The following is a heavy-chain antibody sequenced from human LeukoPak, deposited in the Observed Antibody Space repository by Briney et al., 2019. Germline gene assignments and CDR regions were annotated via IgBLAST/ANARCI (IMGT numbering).Heavy chain of an antibody. CDR1: GDSITSGTYY. Sequence: SETLSLTCTVSGDSITSGTYYWGWIRQPPGKGLEWIGSISYSGSTYYNPSLKTRVTISRDTSKNQFSLKVTSVTAAETAVYYCARHGDGDYPLDYWGQGTLVTVSS. J-gene: IGHJ4*02. CDR3: ARHGDGDYPLDY. CDR2: ISYSGST. V-gene: IGHV4-39*01. D-gene: IGHD4-17*01.